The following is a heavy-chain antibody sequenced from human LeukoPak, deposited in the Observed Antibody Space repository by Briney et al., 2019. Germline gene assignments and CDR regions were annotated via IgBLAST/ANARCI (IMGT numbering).Heavy chain of an antibody. V-gene: IGHV1-46*01. D-gene: IGHD2-2*01. CDR1: GYTFTSYH. CDR2: IKSTGDTT. CDR3: VREDAHTYYFDF. J-gene: IGHJ4*02. Sequence: GASVKVSCKTSGYTFTSYHMHWVRQAPGQGLEWVAIIKSTGDTTVYAQKFQGRVTVTRDTSTSTVYMDLSSLSCEDTAVYYCVREDAHTYYFDFWGPGTLVTVSS.